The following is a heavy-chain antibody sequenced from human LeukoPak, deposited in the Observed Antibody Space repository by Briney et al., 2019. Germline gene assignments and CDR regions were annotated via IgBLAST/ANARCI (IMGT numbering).Heavy chain of an antibody. CDR2: IYGSVGT. CDR1: GDSFNDHY. CDR3: ARQRCSGGSCYRVDQLYYMDV. D-gene: IGHD2-15*01. J-gene: IGHJ6*03. V-gene: IGHV4-59*08. Sequence: SETLSLTCPVSGDSFNDHYWSWIRKPPGGGLEGFPYIYGSVGTNYNPSLKSRVTISIDTSKSQFSLKLTSVTAADAGVYYCARQRCSGGSCYRVDQLYYMDVWGKGTTVTVSS.